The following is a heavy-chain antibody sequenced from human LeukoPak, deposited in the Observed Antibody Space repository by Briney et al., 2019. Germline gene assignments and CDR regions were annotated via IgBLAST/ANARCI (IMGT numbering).Heavy chain of an antibody. Sequence: SETLSLTCAVYGGSFSGYYWSWIRQPPGKGLEWIGEINHSGSTNYNPSLKSRVTISVDTSKNQFSLKLSSVTAADTAAYYCARGGRGAAMNVWGQGTLVTVSS. CDR3: ARGGRGAAMNV. V-gene: IGHV4-34*01. D-gene: IGHD2-2*01. CDR2: INHSGST. J-gene: IGHJ4*02. CDR1: GGSFSGYY.